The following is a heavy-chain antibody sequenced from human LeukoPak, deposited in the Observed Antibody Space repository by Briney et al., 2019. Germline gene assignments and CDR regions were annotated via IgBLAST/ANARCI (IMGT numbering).Heavy chain of an antibody. D-gene: IGHD3-22*01. CDR3: ARSDEYYYDSSGYFY. CDR2: IYPGDSDT. J-gene: IGHJ4*02. V-gene: IGHV5-51*01. Sequence: YWSWIRQPAGKGLEWMGIIYPGDSDTRYSPSFQGQVTISADKSISTAYLQWSSLKASDTAMYYCARSDEYYYDSSGYFYWGQGTLVTVSS. CDR1: YW.